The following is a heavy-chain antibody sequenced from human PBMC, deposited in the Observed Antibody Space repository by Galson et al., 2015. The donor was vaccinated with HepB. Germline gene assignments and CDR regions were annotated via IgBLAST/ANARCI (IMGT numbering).Heavy chain of an antibody. V-gene: IGHV3-15*01. CDR3: TTDGWGGGDYGDYVDAFDI. CDR2: IKSKTDGGTT. D-gene: IGHD4-17*01. J-gene: IGHJ3*02. Sequence: SLRLSCAASGFTFSNAWMSWVRQAPGKGLEWVGRIKSKTDGGTTDYAAPVKGRFTISRDDSKNTLYLQMNSLKTEDTAVYYCTTDGWGGGDYGDYVDAFDIWGQGTMVTVSS. CDR1: GFTFSNAW.